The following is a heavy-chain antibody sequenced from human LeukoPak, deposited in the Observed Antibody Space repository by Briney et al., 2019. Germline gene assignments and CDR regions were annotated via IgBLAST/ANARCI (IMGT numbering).Heavy chain of an antibody. V-gene: IGHV4-59*12. CDR3: ARFALGYGFDY. J-gene: IGHJ4*02. D-gene: IGHD5-18*01. CDR1: GGSISSYY. Sequence: SETLSLTCTVSGGSISSYYWSWIRQPPGKGLEWIGYIYYSGSTNYNPSLKSRVTISVDTSKNQFSLKLSSVTAADTAVYYCARFALGYGFDYWGQGTLVTVSS. CDR2: IYYSGST.